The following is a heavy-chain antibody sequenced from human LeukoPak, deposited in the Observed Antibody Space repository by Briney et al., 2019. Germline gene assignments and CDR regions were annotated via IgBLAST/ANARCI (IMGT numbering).Heavy chain of an antibody. J-gene: IGHJ4*02. V-gene: IGHV3-23*01. D-gene: IGHD5-18*01. CDR2: ISGSGGGT. Sequence: LPGGSLRLSCVASGFTFSSYAMTWVRQAPGKGLEWVSAISGSGGGTYYADSVKGRFTISRDNSKNTLYLQMNSLRADDTAVYYCAKNGGDSYGTGHFDYWGQGTLVTVSS. CDR3: AKNGGDSYGTGHFDY. CDR1: GFTFSSYA.